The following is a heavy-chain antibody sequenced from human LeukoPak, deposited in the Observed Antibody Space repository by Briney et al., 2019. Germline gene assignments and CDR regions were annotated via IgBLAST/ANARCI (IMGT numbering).Heavy chain of an antibody. D-gene: IGHD2-2*01. CDR2: ISPSSGDT. Sequence: ASLKVSCKASGYTFIAYNIHWVRQAPGQGLEWMAWISPSSGDTNTAQKFQGRVTMTRDRSIDTAYLELSSLTSDDPAVYYCARGVGSSWFDPWGQGTLVTVSS. J-gene: IGHJ5*02. CDR1: GYTFIAYN. CDR3: ARGVGSSWFDP. V-gene: IGHV1-2*02.